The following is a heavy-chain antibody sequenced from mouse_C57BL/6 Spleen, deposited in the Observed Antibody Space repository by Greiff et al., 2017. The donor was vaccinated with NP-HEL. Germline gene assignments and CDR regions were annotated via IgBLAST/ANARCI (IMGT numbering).Heavy chain of an antibody. CDR2: IYPGSGNT. J-gene: IGHJ3*01. CDR3: AKGDYDYSFAY. V-gene: IGHV1-76*01. Sequence: QVQLKESGAELVRPGASVKLSCKASGYTFTDYYINWVKQRPGQGLEWIARIYPGSGNTYYNEKFKGKATLTAEKSSSTAYMQLSSLTSEDSAVYFCAKGDYDYSFAYWGQGTLVTVSA. CDR1: GYTFTDYY. D-gene: IGHD2-4*01.